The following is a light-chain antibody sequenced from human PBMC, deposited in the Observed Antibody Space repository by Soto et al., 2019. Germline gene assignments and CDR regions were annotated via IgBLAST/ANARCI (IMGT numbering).Light chain of an antibody. CDR3: SSYTSSSTPL. Sequence: QSALTQPASVSGSPGQSITISCTGTSSDVGGYNYVSWYQQHPGKAPKLMIYEVSNRPSGASNRFSGSKSGNTASLTISGRQAEDEADYYCSSYTSSSTPLFGGGTKLTVL. J-gene: IGLJ2*01. CDR2: EVS. CDR1: SSDVGGYNY. V-gene: IGLV2-14*01.